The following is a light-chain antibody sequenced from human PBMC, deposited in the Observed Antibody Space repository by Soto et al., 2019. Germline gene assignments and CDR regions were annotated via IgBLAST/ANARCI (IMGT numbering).Light chain of an antibody. CDR3: SSCTSSSPLV. V-gene: IGLV2-14*01. Sequence: QSVLTQPASVSGSPGQSITISCTGTSSDVGGYNFVSWYQQHPGKAPKLMIYDVTNRPSGVSNRFSGSKSGNTASLTISGLQAEDEADYYCSSCTSSSPLVFGGGTKLTVL. CDR2: DVT. J-gene: IGLJ2*01. CDR1: SSDVGGYNF.